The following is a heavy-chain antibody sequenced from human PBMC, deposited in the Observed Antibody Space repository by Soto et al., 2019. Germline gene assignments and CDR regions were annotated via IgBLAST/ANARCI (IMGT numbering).Heavy chain of an antibody. D-gene: IGHD6-13*01. CDR2: TYYRSKWYY. Sequence: QVQLQQSGPGLVQPSQTLSLTCAISGDSVSSNSVVWNWIRQSPSRGLEWLGRTYYRSKWYYEYAESVKTRIIIQPDTSKNQLSLQLNSVTPEDTGVYYCARLVGNSWIDYWGQGTLVTVSS. J-gene: IGHJ4*02. CDR3: ARLVGNSWIDY. V-gene: IGHV6-1*01. CDR1: GDSVSSNSVV.